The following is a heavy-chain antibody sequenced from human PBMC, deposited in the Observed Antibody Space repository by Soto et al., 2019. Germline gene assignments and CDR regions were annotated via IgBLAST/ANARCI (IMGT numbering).Heavy chain of an antibody. CDR3: ARTNGAYSNYFDY. J-gene: IGHJ4*02. V-gene: IGHV3-21*01. D-gene: IGHD2-8*01. CDR1: GFTFSSYS. CDR2: IGGSSGHI. Sequence: EVQLVESWGGLVKPGGSLRLSCAASGFTFSSYSMVWVLQAPEKGLEWVSSIGGSSGHIYYADSLKGRFTISRDNAKHSLYLQMNSLRVDDTAVYYCARTNGAYSNYFDYWGQGTLVTVSS.